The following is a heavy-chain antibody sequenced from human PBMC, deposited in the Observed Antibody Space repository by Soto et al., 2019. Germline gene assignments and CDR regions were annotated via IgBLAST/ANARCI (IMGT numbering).Heavy chain of an antibody. CDR1: GGSINNSSFY. J-gene: IGHJ4*02. D-gene: IGHD3-10*01. V-gene: IGHV4-39*01. CDR2: IYYSGSA. CDR3: ARRPLVRGIIPYYFDS. Sequence: QLQLQESGPGLVKPSETLSLTCTVSGGSINNSSFYWGWVRQPPGKRLAWIGSIYYSGSAYYNPSLKRRLTISVDTSKNQFSLNLSSVTAADTAVYFCARRPLVRGIIPYYFDSWGQGTLVTVSS.